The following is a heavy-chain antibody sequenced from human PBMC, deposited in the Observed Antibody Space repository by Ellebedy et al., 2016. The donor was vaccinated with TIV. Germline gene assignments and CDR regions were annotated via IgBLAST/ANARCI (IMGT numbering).Heavy chain of an antibody. CDR2: IYSGGST. CDR3: ARDRAAATAIFDY. J-gene: IGHJ4*02. Sequence: GGSLRLXXAASGFTVSSNYMSWVRQAPGKGLEWVSVIYSGGSTYYADSVKGRFTISRDNSKNTLYLQMNSLRAEDTAVYYCARDRAAATAIFDYWGQGTLVTVSS. D-gene: IGHD2-15*01. V-gene: IGHV3-53*01. CDR1: GFTVSSNY.